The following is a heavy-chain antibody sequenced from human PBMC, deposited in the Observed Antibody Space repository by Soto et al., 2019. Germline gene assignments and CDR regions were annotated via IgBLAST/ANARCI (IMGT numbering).Heavy chain of an antibody. CDR2: IYYNGNT. D-gene: IGHD7-27*01. Sequence: QVQLQESGPGLVKPSETLSLTCTVSGGSISNHYWSWIRQPPGKGLEWIGYIYYNGNTNYNPSPKSRVPMSVDTSKNQITLKLSSVTAADTAVYYCARANWYSEYWGQGTLVTVSS. CDR1: GGSISNHY. CDR3: ARANWYSEY. V-gene: IGHV4-59*11. J-gene: IGHJ4*02.